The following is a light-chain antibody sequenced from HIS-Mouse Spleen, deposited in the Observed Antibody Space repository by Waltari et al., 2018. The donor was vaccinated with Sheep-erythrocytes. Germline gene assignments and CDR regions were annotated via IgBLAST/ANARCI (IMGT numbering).Light chain of an antibody. Sequence: DIQLTQSPSFLSASVGDRVTITCRACQGISSYLAWYQQKPGKAPKLLIYAASTLQSGVPSRFSGSGSGTEFTLTISSLQPEDFATYYCQQLNSYLTWTFGQGTKVEIK. CDR1: QGISSY. V-gene: IGKV1-9*01. CDR2: AAS. J-gene: IGKJ1*01. CDR3: QQLNSYLTWT.